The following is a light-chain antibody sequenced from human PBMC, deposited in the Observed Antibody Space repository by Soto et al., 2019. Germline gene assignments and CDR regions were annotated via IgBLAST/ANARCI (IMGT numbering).Light chain of an antibody. V-gene: IGLV2-8*01. CDR3: SSYAGSNNVV. CDR2: EVS. Sequence: QSVLTQPPSASGSPGQSVTISCTGTSSDVGGYNYVSWYQQHPGKAPKLMIYEVSKRPSGVPDLFSGSKSGNTASLNVSGLKAEDEADYYCSSYAGSNNVVFGGGTKLTVL. CDR1: SSDVGGYNY. J-gene: IGLJ2*01.